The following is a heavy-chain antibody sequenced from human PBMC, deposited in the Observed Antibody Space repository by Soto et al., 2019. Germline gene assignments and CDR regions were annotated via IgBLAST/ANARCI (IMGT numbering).Heavy chain of an antibody. V-gene: IGHV3-15*01. Sequence: GGSLRHSCAASGVTFINAWMSWVRQATGKGLEWVGRIKSKTDGGTTDYAAPVKGRFTISRDDSKNTLYLQMNSLKTEDTAVYYCTTVLWFGELSFDYWGQGTLVTVSS. J-gene: IGHJ4*02. CDR2: IKSKTDGGTT. CDR1: GVTFINAW. CDR3: TTVLWFGELSFDY. D-gene: IGHD3-10*01.